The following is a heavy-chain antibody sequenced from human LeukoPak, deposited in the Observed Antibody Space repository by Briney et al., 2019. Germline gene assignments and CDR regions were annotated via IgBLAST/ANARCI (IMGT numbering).Heavy chain of an antibody. J-gene: IGHJ5*02. V-gene: IGHV3-30-3*01. CDR3: ARASLYYDSSGGLLNWFDP. D-gene: IGHD3-22*01. Sequence: GGSLRLSCAASGFTFSSYAMHWVRQAPGKGLEWVTIISYDGSNKYYADSVKGRFTISRDNSKNTLYLQMNSLRAEDTAVYYCARASLYYDSSGGLLNWFDPWGQGTLVTVSS. CDR2: ISYDGSNK. CDR1: GFTFSSYA.